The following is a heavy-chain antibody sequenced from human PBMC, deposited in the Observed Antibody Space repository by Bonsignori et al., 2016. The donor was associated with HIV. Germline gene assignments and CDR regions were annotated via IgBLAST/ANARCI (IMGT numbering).Heavy chain of an antibody. D-gene: IGHD6-6*01. V-gene: IGHV1-69*05. CDR2: IIPPFGTP. J-gene: IGHJ6*03. CDR1: GGTFIGYA. Sequence: VQLVQSGPEVKRPGSSVLVSCQTSGGTFIGYAFSWVRQAPGQGLEWMGGIIPPFGTPKYAQKFQGRVSIITDEFTNTANMELSSLTSDDTAVYYCARGVVDLYYLDVWGEGTTVTVSS. CDR3: ARGVVDLYYLDV.